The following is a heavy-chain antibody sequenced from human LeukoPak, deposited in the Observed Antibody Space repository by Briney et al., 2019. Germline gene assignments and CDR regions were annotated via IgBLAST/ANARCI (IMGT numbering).Heavy chain of an antibody. D-gene: IGHD3-10*01. J-gene: IGHJ4*02. Sequence: GASVKVSCKASGYSFISYGISWVRQAPGQGLDWMGWISVYNGNIHYAQKFQGRVTVTTDTSTNTAYMELRSLRSDDTAVYCCARAINYGSGSYYLFDYWGQGTLVTVSS. CDR3: ARAINYGSGSYYLFDY. V-gene: IGHV1-18*01. CDR1: GYSFISYG. CDR2: ISVYNGNI.